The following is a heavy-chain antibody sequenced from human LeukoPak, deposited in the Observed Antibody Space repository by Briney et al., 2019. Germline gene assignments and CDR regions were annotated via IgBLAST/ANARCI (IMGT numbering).Heavy chain of an antibody. J-gene: IGHJ4*02. CDR2: MNPNSGNT. V-gene: IGHV1-8*01. D-gene: IGHD3-3*01. CDR3: ARVGGTYYDFWSGYSPLDY. Sequence: ASAKVSCKASGYTFTSYDINWVRQATGQGLEWMGWMNPNSGNTGYAQKFQGRVTMTRNTSISTAYMELSSLRSEDTAVYYCARVGGTYYDFWSGYSPLDYWGQGTLVTVSS. CDR1: GYTFTSYD.